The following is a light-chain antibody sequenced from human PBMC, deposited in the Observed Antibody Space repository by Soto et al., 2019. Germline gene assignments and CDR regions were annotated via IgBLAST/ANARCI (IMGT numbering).Light chain of an antibody. V-gene: IGKV3-15*01. CDR1: QSVSSN. Sequence: EIVMTQSSVPLSVSPGERATLSCRASQSVSSNLAWYQQKPGQAPSLLIYGAFTRATGIPARFSGSGSETECTLTISGLQSEDAGVYYCLQHYAWPWTLGQGTKVDIK. CDR3: LQHYAWPWT. J-gene: IGKJ1*01. CDR2: GAF.